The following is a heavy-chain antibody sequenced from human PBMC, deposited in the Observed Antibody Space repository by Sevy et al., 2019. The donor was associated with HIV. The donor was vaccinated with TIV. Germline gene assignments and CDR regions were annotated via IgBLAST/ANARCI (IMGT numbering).Heavy chain of an antibody. CDR2: ISSSSGYI. V-gene: IGHV3-21*01. Sequence: GGSLRLSCVASGFTFTNYNMNWVRQAPGKGLEWVSSISSSSGYIYYADSVKGRFTISRDNAKNSLYLQMNSLRAEDTAVYYCAGEEVDIDRISDGVIDCRGQGTLGSVSS. D-gene: IGHD5-12*01. CDR3: AGEEVDIDRISDGVIDC. J-gene: IGHJ4*02. CDR1: GFTFTNYN.